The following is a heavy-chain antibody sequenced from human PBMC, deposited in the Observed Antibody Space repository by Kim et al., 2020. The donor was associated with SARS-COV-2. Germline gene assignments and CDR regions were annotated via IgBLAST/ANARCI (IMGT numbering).Heavy chain of an antibody. J-gene: IGHJ4*02. V-gene: IGHV4-59*01. CDR3: AREAAAGAFDY. Sequence: TNKSPSLKSRVTISVDTSKNQFSLKLSAVTAADTAVYYWAREAAAGAFDYWGQGTLVTVSS. CDR2: T. D-gene: IGHD6-13*01.